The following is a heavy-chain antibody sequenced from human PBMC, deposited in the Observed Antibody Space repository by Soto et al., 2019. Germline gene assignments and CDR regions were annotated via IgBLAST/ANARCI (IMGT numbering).Heavy chain of an antibody. J-gene: IGHJ5*02. Sequence: SETLSLTCTVSGGSISSSSHYWGWIRQPPGKGLEWIGSMSYSGNTYYSPSLKSRVTMSVDTSKNQFSLKLSSVIVADTAVYYCARRHYSHSSAFDPWGQGTLVT. CDR1: GGSISSSSHY. D-gene: IGHD6-19*01. CDR3: ARRHYSHSSAFDP. V-gene: IGHV4-39*01. CDR2: MSYSGNT.